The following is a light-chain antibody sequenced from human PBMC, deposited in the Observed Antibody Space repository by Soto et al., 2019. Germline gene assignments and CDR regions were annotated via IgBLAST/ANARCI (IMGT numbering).Light chain of an antibody. Sequence: QAVVTQPPSVSGAPGQRVTMSCTGSSSNIGAGYDVHWYQQLPGTAPKLLIYGNTNRPSGVPDRFSGSKSGASASLAITGLQAEDEADYYCQAYDSSLNGFYVFGTGTKLTVL. CDR2: GNT. V-gene: IGLV1-40*03. CDR3: QAYDSSLNGFYV. J-gene: IGLJ1*01. CDR1: SSNIGAGYD.